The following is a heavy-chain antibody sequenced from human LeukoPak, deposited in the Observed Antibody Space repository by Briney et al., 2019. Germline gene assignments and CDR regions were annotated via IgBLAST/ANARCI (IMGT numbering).Heavy chain of an antibody. J-gene: IGHJ4*02. CDR2: VSSSGGTT. CDR3: AKDLSGTYSGPDY. V-gene: IGHV3-23*01. CDR1: GFPFSTYA. D-gene: IGHD1-26*01. Sequence: GGSLRLSCAASGFPFSTYAMSWVRQAPGKGLEWVSTVSSSGGTTYSTDSVKGRFSISRDNSKSALYLQMNSLRAEDTAVYYCAKDLSGTYSGPDYWGQGTLVTVSS.